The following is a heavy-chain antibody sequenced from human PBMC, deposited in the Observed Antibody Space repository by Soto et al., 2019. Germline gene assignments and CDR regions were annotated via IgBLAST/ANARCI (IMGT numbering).Heavy chain of an antibody. V-gene: IGHV1-8*01. CDR1: GYTFTSYD. J-gene: IGHJ6*03. CDR2: MNPNSGNT. Sequence: ASVKVSCKASGYTFTSYDINWVRQATGQGLEWMGWMNPNSGNTGYAQKFQGRVTMTRNTSISTAYMELSSLRSEDTAVYYYARGHYYYFWSGYYDYYYYYMDVWGKGTTVTVSS. CDR3: ARGHYYYFWSGYYDYYYYYMDV. D-gene: IGHD3-3*01.